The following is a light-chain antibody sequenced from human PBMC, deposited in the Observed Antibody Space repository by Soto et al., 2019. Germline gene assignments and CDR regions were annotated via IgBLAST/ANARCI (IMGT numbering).Light chain of an antibody. CDR1: QSISAN. CDR3: QQYDRWPPWT. CDR2: GAS. J-gene: IGKJ1*01. V-gene: IGKV3-15*01. Sequence: EVVMTQSPATLSVSLGERATLSCSASQSISANLAWLQQKPGQPPRLLIYGASTRATGIPARFSGSGSGTEFTLTINSLQSEDFGIDYCQQYDRWPPWTFGQGTKVEIK.